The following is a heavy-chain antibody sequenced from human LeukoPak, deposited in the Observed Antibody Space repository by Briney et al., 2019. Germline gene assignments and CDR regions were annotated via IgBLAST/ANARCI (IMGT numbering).Heavy chain of an antibody. CDR2: ISGSGGST. CDR3: ARVGMGAFDAFDI. D-gene: IGHD1-26*01. J-gene: IGHJ3*02. CDR1: GFTFSSYA. V-gene: IGHV3-23*01. Sequence: GGSLRLSCAASGFTFSSYAMSWVRQAPGKGLEWVSAISGSGGSTYYAASVKGRFTVSRDNAKNTVYLQMNSLSAEDTAVYYCARVGMGAFDAFDIWGQGTMVTVSS.